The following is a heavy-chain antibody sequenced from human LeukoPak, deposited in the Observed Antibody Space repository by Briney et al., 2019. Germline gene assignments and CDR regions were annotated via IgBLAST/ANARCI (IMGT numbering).Heavy chain of an antibody. D-gene: IGHD6-13*01. CDR2: ISWNSGTI. Sequence: GGSLRLSCAASGLTFDDYAMHWVRQAPERGLEWVSGISWNSGTIGYADSVKGRFTISRDNAKNSLYLQMNSLRTEDTALYYCAKDLRIAAAGSSDYYFGYWGQGTLVTVSS. CDR3: AKDLRIAAAGSSDYYFGY. CDR1: GLTFDDYA. V-gene: IGHV3-9*01. J-gene: IGHJ4*02.